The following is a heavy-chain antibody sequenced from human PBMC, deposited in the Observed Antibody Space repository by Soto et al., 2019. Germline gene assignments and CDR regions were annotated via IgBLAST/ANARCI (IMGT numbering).Heavy chain of an antibody. CDR1: GGSISSGGYY. V-gene: IGHV4-31*03. Sequence: SETLSLTCTVSGGSISSGGYYWSWIRQHPGKGLEWIGYSYYSGSTYYNPSLKSRVTRSVDTSKNQFSLKLSSVTAADTAGYYCARVGDTRAHYYYGMDVWGQGTTVTVSS. CDR3: ARVGDTRAHYYYGMDV. CDR2: SYYSGST. D-gene: IGHD2-21*01. J-gene: IGHJ6*02.